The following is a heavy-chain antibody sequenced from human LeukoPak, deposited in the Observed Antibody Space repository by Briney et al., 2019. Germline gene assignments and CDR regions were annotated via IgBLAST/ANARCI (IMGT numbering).Heavy chain of an antibody. CDR1: GYTFTSDE. CDR3: ARGRGMYCSSTSCHRALHI. CDR2: MNPNIGNI. J-gene: IGHJ3*02. Sequence: ASLKVSCKASGYTFTSDEINWVRQATGQGREWRGRMNPNIGNIGNVQTLQGRDTMTRRTFISTAYMEQSSPRSQDKGMCNCARGRGMYCSSTSCHRALHIWGQGTMVPVSS. D-gene: IGHD2-2*02. V-gene: IGHV1-8*01.